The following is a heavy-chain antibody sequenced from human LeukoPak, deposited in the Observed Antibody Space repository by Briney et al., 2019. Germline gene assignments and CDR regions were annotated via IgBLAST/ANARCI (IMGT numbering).Heavy chain of an antibody. Sequence: ASVKVSCKASGYTFTSYGISWVRQAPGQGLEWMGWISAYNGNTNYAQKLQGRVTMTSDTSTSTVFMELSSLRSDDTAVYYCAREVVVRGPGIAAAASGYWGQGTLVTVSS. D-gene: IGHD6-13*01. CDR1: GYTFTSYG. V-gene: IGHV1-18*01. CDR3: AREVVVRGPGIAAAASGY. CDR2: ISAYNGNT. J-gene: IGHJ4*02.